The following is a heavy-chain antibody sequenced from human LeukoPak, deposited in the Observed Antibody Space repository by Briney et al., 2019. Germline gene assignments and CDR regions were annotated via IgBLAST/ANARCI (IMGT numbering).Heavy chain of an antibody. CDR3: ARVGPEFAADLYSYSGMDV. CDR1: GFTFSSYE. J-gene: IGHJ6*02. V-gene: IGHV3-48*03. Sequence: GGSLGLSCAASGFTFSSYEMNWVRQAPGKGLEWVSYISSSGSTIYYADSVKGRFTISRDNSKNSLYLQMNSLRAEDTAVYYCARVGPEFAADLYSYSGMDVWGQGTTVTVSS. CDR2: ISSSGSTI. D-gene: IGHD6-25*01.